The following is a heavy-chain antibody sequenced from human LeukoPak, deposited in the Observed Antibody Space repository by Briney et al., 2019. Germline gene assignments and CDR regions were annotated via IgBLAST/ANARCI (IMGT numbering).Heavy chain of an antibody. CDR3: AKEEWEWNHAFDI. D-gene: IGHD1-26*01. V-gene: IGHV3-23*01. J-gene: IGHJ3*02. CDR2: ISGSGGST. Sequence: GGSLRLSCAASGLTFSSYWMGWVRQAPGKGLEWVSAISGSGGSTYYADSVKGRFTISRDNSKNTLYLQMNSLRAEDTAVYYCAKEEWEWNHAFDIWGQGTMVTVSS. CDR1: GLTFSSYW.